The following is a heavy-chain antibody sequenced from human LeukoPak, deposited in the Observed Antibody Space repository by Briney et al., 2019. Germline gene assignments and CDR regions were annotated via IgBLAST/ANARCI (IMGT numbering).Heavy chain of an antibody. D-gene: IGHD4-17*01. J-gene: IGHJ4*02. CDR1: GFTFSSYS. Sequence: GGSLRLSCAASGFTFSSYSMNWVRQAPGKGLEWVSSISSSSSYIYYVDSVKGRFTISRDNSKNTLYLQMNSLRAEDTAVYYCAKDGVYYGDYPHDYWGQGTLVTVSS. V-gene: IGHV3-21*04. CDR3: AKDGVYYGDYPHDY. CDR2: ISSSSSYI.